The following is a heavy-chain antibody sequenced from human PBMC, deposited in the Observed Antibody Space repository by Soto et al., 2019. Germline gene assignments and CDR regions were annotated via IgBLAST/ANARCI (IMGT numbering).Heavy chain of an antibody. CDR3: ARGRFRRTWFDP. V-gene: IGHV1-8*01. Sequence: QVPLVQSGAEVKKPGASVKVSCKASGYTFTNYDIHWVRQATGQGLEWMGWMNPDSGNTGQSKQFQGRVTMTRDTSISTAYMEMSSLRSEDTAVYYCARGRFRRTWFDPWGQGTPVTVSS. CDR2: MNPDSGNT. D-gene: IGHD3-16*01. CDR1: GYTFTNYD. J-gene: IGHJ5*02.